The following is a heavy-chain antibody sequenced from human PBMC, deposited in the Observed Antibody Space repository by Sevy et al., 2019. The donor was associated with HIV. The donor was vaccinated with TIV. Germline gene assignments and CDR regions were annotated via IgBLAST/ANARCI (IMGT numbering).Heavy chain of an antibody. V-gene: IGHV1-8*03. D-gene: IGHD3-10*01. CDR2: MNPNRGNT. J-gene: IGHJ6*03. CDR1: GYTFTSYD. Sequence: ASVKVSCKASGYTFTSYDINWVRQATGQGLEWMGWMNPNRGNTGYAQKFQGRVTITRNTSISTANMVLSSRGSADTAVYYCAREGMVRGPYNYYCFMGVWGKGTTVTVSS. CDR3: AREGMVRGPYNYYCFMGV.